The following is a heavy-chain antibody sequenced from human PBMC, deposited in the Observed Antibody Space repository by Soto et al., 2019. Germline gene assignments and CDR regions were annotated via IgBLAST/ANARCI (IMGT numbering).Heavy chain of an antibody. J-gene: IGHJ4*02. V-gene: IGHV1-18*01. CDR2: INAYNGNT. Sequence: ASVKVSCKASGYTFTSYGISWVRQAPGQGLEWMGWINAYNGNTNYAQKLQGRVTMTTDTSTSTAYMELRSLRSDDTAVYYCARLDIVVVPAARLDYWGQGTLVTVSS. CDR3: ARLDIVVVPAARLDY. CDR1: GYTFTSYG. D-gene: IGHD2-2*03.